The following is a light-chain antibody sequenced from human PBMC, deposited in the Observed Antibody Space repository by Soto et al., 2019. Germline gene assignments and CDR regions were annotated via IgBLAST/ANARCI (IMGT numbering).Light chain of an antibody. CDR2: SNN. CDR3: AAWDDSLSVHVV. V-gene: IGLV1-47*02. J-gene: IGLJ2*01. Sequence: QSVLTQPPSASGTPGQRVTISCSGSSSNIGSNYVYWYQQLPGTAPKLLIYSNNQRPSGVPDRFSGSKSGTSASLAISGLRSDDESDYYCAAWDDSLSVHVVFGGGTKLTVL. CDR1: SSNIGSNY.